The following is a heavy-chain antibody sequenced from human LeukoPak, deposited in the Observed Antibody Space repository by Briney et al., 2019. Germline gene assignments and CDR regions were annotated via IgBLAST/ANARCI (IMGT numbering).Heavy chain of an antibody. CDR2: IYSGGST. J-gene: IGHJ5*02. D-gene: IGHD3-10*01. Sequence: GGSLRLSCAASGFTVSSNYMSWVREAPGKGLEWVSAIYSGGSTYYADSAKGRFTISRDNSKNTLYLQMNSLRAEDTAVYYCARSMVRGASWFDPWGQGTLVTVSS. V-gene: IGHV3-66*01. CDR1: GFTVSSNY. CDR3: ARSMVRGASWFDP.